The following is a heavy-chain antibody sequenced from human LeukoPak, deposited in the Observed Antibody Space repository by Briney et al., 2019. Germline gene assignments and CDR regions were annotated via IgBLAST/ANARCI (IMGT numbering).Heavy chain of an antibody. CDR3: ARHDTGYCSSTSCYFVY. J-gene: IGHJ4*02. CDR2: IYYSGST. Sequence: NPSETLSLTCTLSGGSISSSSYYWGWIRQPPGKGLEWIGSIYYSGSTYYNPSLKSRVTISVDTSKNQFSLKLSSVTAADTAVYYCARHDTGYCSSTSCYFVYWGQGTLVTVSS. CDR1: GGSISSSSYY. V-gene: IGHV4-39*01. D-gene: IGHD2-2*01.